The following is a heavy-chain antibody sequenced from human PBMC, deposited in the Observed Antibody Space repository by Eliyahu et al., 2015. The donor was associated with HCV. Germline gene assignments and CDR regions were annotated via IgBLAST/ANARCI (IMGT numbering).Heavy chain of an antibody. CDR3: ARVGAYCGGDCYSMVDY. V-gene: IGHV4-34*01. Sequence: QVQLQQWGAGLLKPSETLSLTCAVYGGSFSGYYWSWIRQPPGKGLEWIGEINHSGSTNYNPSLKSRVTISVDTSKNQFSLKLSSVTAADTAVYYCARVGAYCGGDCYSMVDYWGQGTLVTVSS. J-gene: IGHJ4*02. CDR1: GGSFSGYY. CDR2: INHSGST. D-gene: IGHD2-21*02.